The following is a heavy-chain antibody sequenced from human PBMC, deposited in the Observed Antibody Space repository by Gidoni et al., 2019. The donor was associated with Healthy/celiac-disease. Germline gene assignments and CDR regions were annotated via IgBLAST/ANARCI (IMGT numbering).Heavy chain of an antibody. CDR3: ARVGFGDGYNSFDY. CDR2: IYHSGST. D-gene: IGHD5-12*01. Sequence: QVQLQESGPGLVKPSETLTLTCAVSGYSISSGYYWGWIRQPPGKGLEWIGSIYHSGSTYYNPSLKSRVTISVDTSKNQFSLKLSSVTAADTAVYYCARVGFGDGYNSFDYWGQGTLVTVSS. V-gene: IGHV4-38-2*01. CDR1: GYSISSGYY. J-gene: IGHJ4*02.